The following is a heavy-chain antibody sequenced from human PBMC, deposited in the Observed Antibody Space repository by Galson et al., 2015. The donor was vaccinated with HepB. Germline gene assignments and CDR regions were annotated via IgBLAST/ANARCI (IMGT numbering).Heavy chain of an antibody. V-gene: IGHV3-23*01. CDR1: GFTLSSSA. Sequence: SLRLSCAVSGFTLSSSAVSWVRQAPGKGLQCVSSLSISGEPIHYADSVRGRFTMSRDESKNTLYLQMNNLRAEDTAIYYCAKVRGGTSSFEYWGQGILVTVSS. CDR2: LSISGEPI. D-gene: IGHD4-23*01. J-gene: IGHJ4*02. CDR3: AKVRGGTSSFEY.